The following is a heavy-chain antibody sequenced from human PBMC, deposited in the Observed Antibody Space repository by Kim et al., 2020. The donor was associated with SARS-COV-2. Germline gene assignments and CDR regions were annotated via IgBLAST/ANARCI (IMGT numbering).Heavy chain of an antibody. J-gene: IGHJ5*02. V-gene: IGHV3-11*06. Sequence: GGSLRLSCAASGFTFSDYYMSWIRQAPGKGLEWVSYISSSSSYTNYADSVKGRFTISRDNAKNSLYLQMNSLRAEDTAVYYCARVLCSSTSCYSGNWFDPWGQGTLVTVSS. CDR2: ISSSSSYT. CDR1: GFTFSDYY. CDR3: ARVLCSSTSCYSGNWFDP. D-gene: IGHD2-2*01.